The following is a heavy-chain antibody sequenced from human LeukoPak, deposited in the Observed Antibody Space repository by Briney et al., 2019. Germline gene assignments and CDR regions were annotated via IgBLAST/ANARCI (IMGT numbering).Heavy chain of an antibody. CDR3: ARDSSGWHHWFDP. CDR1: GFTFSSYE. Sequence: PGGSLRLSCAASGFTFSSYEMNWVRQAPGKGLEWVSYISSSGTTIYYTDSVKGRFTISRDNAKNSLYLQMNSLRAEDTAVYYCARDSSGWHHWFDPWGRGTLVTVSS. CDR2: ISSSGTTI. D-gene: IGHD6-19*01. J-gene: IGHJ5*02. V-gene: IGHV3-48*03.